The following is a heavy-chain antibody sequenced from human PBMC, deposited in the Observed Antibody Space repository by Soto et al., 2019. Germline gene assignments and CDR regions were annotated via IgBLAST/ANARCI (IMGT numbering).Heavy chain of an antibody. D-gene: IGHD3-16*01. CDR2: INHSGST. J-gene: IGHJ4*02. Sequence: SETLSLTCAVYGGSFSGYYWSWIRQPPGKGLEWIGEINHSGSTNYNPSLKSRVTISVDTSKNQFSLKLSSVTAADTAVYYCARASSMITFGGPPGGSYFDYWGQGTLVTVSS. V-gene: IGHV4-34*01. CDR1: GGSFSGYY. CDR3: ARASSMITFGGPPGGSYFDY.